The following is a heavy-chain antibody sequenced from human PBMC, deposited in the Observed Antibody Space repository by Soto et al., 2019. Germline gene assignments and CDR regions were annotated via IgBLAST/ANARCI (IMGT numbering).Heavy chain of an antibody. V-gene: IGHV3-33*01. J-gene: IGHJ4*02. CDR3: ARDSSSGEGFDF. CDR1: GFTFSSYG. CDR2: IWYDGNSK. D-gene: IGHD7-27*01. Sequence: QVQLVESGGGVVQPGRSLRLSCAASGFTFSSYGMHWVRQAPGKGLEWMAVIWYDGNSKDYGDSVRGRFTVSRDNSMNTLYLQRDSLRAEDTAVYYCARDSSSGEGFDFWGQGTLVTVSS.